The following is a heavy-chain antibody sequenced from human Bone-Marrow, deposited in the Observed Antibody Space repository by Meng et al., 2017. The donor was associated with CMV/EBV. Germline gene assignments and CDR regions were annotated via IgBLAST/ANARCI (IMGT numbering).Heavy chain of an antibody. J-gene: IGHJ6*02. Sequence: GGSLRLSCAASGFTFSTYAMHWVRQAPGKGLEWVAVISYDERNKNYGDSVKGRFSISRDNSKNTLYLQMNSLRAEDTAVYYCARGVPSYYYGMDVWGQGTTVTVSS. V-gene: IGHV3-30*04. CDR2: ISYDERNK. D-gene: IGHD3-3*01. CDR1: GFTFSTYA. CDR3: ARGVPSYYYGMDV.